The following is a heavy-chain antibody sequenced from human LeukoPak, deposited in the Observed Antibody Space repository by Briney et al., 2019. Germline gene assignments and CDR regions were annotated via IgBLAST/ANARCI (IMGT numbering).Heavy chain of an antibody. CDR2: IWYDGSNK. J-gene: IGHJ6*02. CDR1: GFTFSSYG. V-gene: IGHV3-33*01. D-gene: IGHD3-3*01. Sequence: YPGGSLRLSCAASGFTFSSYGMPWVRQAPGKGLEWVAVIWYDGSNKYYADSVKGRFTISRDNSKNTLYLQMNSLRAEDTAVYYCARDDRDTIFGVVTHFYGMDVWGQGTTVTVSS. CDR3: ARDDRDTIFGVVTHFYGMDV.